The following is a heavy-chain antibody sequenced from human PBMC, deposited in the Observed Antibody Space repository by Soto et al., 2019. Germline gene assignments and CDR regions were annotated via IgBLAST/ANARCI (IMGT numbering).Heavy chain of an antibody. CDR3: ATDPLLWVGELGSEFSFDP. J-gene: IGHJ5*02. CDR2: FDPEDGET. CDR1: GYTLTELS. Sequence: QVQLVQSGAEVKKPGASVKVSCKVSGYTLTELSMHWVRQAPGKGLEWMGGFDPEDGETIYAQKFQGRVTMTEDTSTDTAYMELSSLRSEDTAVYYCATDPLLWVGELGSEFSFDPWGQGTLVTVSS. V-gene: IGHV1-24*01. D-gene: IGHD3-10*01.